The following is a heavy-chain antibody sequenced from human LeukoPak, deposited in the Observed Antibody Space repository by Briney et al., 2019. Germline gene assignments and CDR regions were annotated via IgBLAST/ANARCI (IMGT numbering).Heavy chain of an antibody. Sequence: SEILSLTCTVSGDSITSSNFFWSWIRQPPGGDLEWIGYMPYNGGASYNPSLRSRTTISLDTSKNEFSLRLTSVTAPDTAIYYCAREVSVAAGSDGFDIWGPGTMVTVSP. CDR2: MPYNGGA. CDR1: GDSITSSNFF. CDR3: AREVSVAAGSDGFDI. J-gene: IGHJ3*02. V-gene: IGHV4-30-4*01. D-gene: IGHD5-24*01.